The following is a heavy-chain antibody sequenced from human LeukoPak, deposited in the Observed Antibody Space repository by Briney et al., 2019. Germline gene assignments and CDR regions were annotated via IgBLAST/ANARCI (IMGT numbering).Heavy chain of an antibody. J-gene: IGHJ4*02. CDR3: ARDGYGSGSYYY. CDR1: GGSISSGGYF. D-gene: IGHD3-10*01. V-gene: IGHV4-31*03. Sequence: SQTLSLTCTASGGSISSGGYFWSWIRQHPGKGLERIGYIYYSGSTYYNPSLKSRVTISVDTSKNQFSLKLSSVTAADTAVYYCARDGYGSGSYYYWGQGTLVTVSS. CDR2: IYYSGST.